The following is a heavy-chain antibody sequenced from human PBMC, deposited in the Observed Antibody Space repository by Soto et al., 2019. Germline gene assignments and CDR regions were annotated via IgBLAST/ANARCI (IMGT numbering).Heavy chain of an antibody. CDR2: ISYSGST. J-gene: IGHJ4*02. D-gene: IGHD1-26*01. CDR3: ARVTFLIVGSVFSTPFDF. Sequence: KPSETLSLTCTVAGASVSSGGFSWSWTRQPPGKGLEWIGSISYSGSTTYYPSLRSRVTISVDTSKNQFSLRLNSVTAADTAIYFCARVTFLIVGSVFSTPFDFWGQGTLVTVSS. CDR1: GASVSSGGFS. V-gene: IGHV4-61*08.